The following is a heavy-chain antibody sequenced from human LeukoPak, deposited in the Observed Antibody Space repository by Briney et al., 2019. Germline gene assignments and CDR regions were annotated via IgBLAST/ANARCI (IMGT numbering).Heavy chain of an antibody. V-gene: IGHV4-4*09. D-gene: IGHD6-19*01. CDR2: VYHSGNT. CDR3: ASTRRAAVAGRFDS. Sequence: SETLSLTCTVSGASMSSNYWSWIRQPPGKGLEWIGYVYHSGNTNYSPSLESRVTMSVDESKNQFSLRVHFVSAADTAVYYCASTRRAAVAGRFDSWGQGTLVTVSS. J-gene: IGHJ4*02. CDR1: GASMSSNY.